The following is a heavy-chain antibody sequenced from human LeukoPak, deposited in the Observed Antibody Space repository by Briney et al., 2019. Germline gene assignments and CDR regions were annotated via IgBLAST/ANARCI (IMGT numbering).Heavy chain of an antibody. CDR1: GYTFTDYW. J-gene: IGHJ4*02. V-gene: IGHV5-51*01. D-gene: IGHD6-19*01. Sequence: GESLKISCKGSGYTFTDYWIGWVRQMPGKGLEWMGIIYPGDSESRYSPSFQGQVTISADKSISTAYLQWSTLKASDTAIYYCAVEYSSGWYYDYWGQGTLVTVSS. CDR2: IYPGDSES. CDR3: AVEYSSGWYYDY.